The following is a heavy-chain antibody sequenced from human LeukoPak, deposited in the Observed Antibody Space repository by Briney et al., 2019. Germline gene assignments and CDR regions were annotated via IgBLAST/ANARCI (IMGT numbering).Heavy chain of an antibody. Sequence: GSSVKVSCKASGGTFSSYAISWVRQAPGQGLEWMGWISAYNGNTNYAQKLQGRVTMTTDTSTSTAYMELRSLRSDDTAVYYCARVVATISRWFDPWGQGTLVTVSS. J-gene: IGHJ5*02. CDR1: GGTFSSYA. CDR2: ISAYNGNT. V-gene: IGHV1-18*01. D-gene: IGHD5-12*01. CDR3: ARVVATISRWFDP.